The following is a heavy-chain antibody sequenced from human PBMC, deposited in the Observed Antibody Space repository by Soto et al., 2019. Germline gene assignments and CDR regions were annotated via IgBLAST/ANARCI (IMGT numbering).Heavy chain of an antibody. CDR1: GFTFSSYA. V-gene: IGHV3-23*01. J-gene: IGHJ6*03. CDR3: AKVRFRYYYMDV. CDR2: ISGSGGST. D-gene: IGHD3-3*01. Sequence: EVQLLESGGGLVQPGGSLRLSCAASGFTFSSYAMSWVRQAPGKGLEWVSAISGSGGSTYYADSVKGRFTISRDNSKNTLYLPRNSLRAEDTAVYYWAKVRFRYYYMDVWGKGTTVTVSS.